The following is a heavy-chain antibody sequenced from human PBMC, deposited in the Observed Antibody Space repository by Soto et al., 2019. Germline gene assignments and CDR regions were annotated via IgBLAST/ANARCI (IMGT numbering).Heavy chain of an antibody. J-gene: IGHJ3*01. V-gene: IGHV3-48*01. D-gene: IGHD3-22*01. CDR2: IGIGSSTK. CDR1: AFTFSSYA. CDR3: ARDQLYYNDISRRPLNAFAV. Sequence: PGGTLRLSCAASAFTFSSYAMHRVRRAPGKGLEWVSYIGIGSSTKYYADSVKGRFTISRDNAKNSLYLQMNSLRVEDTAVYYCARDQLYYNDISRRPLNAFAVWVQGTMVTVSS.